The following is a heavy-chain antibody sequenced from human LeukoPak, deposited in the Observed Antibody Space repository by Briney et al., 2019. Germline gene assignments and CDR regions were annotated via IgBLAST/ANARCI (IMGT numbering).Heavy chain of an antibody. V-gene: IGHV3-53*01. Sequence: GGSLRLSCAASGFTVSGNYLSWVRHAPGKGLEWVSVIYIGGSTYYADYVKGRFTISRDNSKNTLYLQMNSLRAEDTAVYYCARSGRNYYDSSGYTDWYFDLWGRGTLVTVSS. CDR3: ARSGRNYYDSSGYTDWYFDL. J-gene: IGHJ2*01. CDR2: IYIGGST. D-gene: IGHD3-22*01. CDR1: GFTVSGNY.